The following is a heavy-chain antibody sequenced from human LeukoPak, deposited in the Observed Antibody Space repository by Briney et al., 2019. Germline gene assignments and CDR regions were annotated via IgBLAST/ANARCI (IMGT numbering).Heavy chain of an antibody. J-gene: IGHJ4*02. V-gene: IGHV3-23*01. Sequence: GGSLRLSCAASGFTFSIHAMSWVRQAPGKGLEWVSAISGSGGTTYYADSVKGRFTISRDNSKNTLYLQMNSLRAEDTAVYYCAKDRGMFLVGYLDYWGQGTLVTVSS. CDR3: AKDRGMFLVGYLDY. CDR2: ISGSGGTT. CDR1: GFTFSIHA. D-gene: IGHD2-15*01.